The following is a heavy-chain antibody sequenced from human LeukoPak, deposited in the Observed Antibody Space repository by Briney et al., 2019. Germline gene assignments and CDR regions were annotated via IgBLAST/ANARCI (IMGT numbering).Heavy chain of an antibody. V-gene: IGHV4-39*01. Sequence: SETLSLTCTVSGGSISSSGYYWGWIRQPPGKGLEWIGIIYYRGSTSYNPSLKSRVTISVDTSKNQFSLRLTSVTAADTAVYYCARYSSSQGWFDPWGQGTLVTVSS. CDR2: IYYRGST. D-gene: IGHD2-2*01. CDR1: GGSISSSGYY. CDR3: ARYSSSQGWFDP. J-gene: IGHJ5*02.